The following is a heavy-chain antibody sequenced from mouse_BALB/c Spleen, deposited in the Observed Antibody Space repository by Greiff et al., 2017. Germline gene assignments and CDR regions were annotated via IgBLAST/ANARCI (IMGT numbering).Heavy chain of an antibody. V-gene: IGHV2-9*02. CDR2: IWAGGST. CDR1: GFSLTSYG. J-gene: IGHJ3*01. D-gene: IGHD2-4*01. CDR3: ARDRDYDRTWFAY. Sequence: VQRVESGPGLVAPSQSLSITCTVSGFSLTSYGVHWVRQPPGKGLEWLGVIWAGGSTNYNSALMSRLSISKDNSKSQVFLKMNSLQTDDTAMYYCARDRDYDRTWFAYWGQGTLVTVSA.